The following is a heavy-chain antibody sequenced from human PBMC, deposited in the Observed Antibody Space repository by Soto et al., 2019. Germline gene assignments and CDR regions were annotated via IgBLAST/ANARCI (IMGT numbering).Heavy chain of an antibody. Sequence: SKTLSLTCTVSGGSISSYYWSWIRQPPGKGLEWIGYIYYSGSTNYNPSLKSRVTISVDTSKNQFSLKLSSVTAADTAVYYCARSLRFLEWPLDYWGQGTLVTVSS. CDR2: IYYSGST. D-gene: IGHD3-3*01. J-gene: IGHJ4*02. CDR3: ARSLRFLEWPLDY. V-gene: IGHV4-59*01. CDR1: GGSISSYY.